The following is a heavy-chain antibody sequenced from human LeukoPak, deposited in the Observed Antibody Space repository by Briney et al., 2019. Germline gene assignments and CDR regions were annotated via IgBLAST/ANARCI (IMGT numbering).Heavy chain of an antibody. CDR1: GGSFSGYY. Sequence: SETLSLTCAVYGGSFSGYYWSWVRQPPGKGLEWVGEINHSGSTNYNPSLKTRVTISVDTSKNQFSLKLSSVTAADTAVYYCARCSYGYGKEFDSWGPGTLVTVSS. V-gene: IGHV4-34*01. D-gene: IGHD5-18*01. CDR2: INHSGST. J-gene: IGHJ4*02. CDR3: ARCSYGYGKEFDS.